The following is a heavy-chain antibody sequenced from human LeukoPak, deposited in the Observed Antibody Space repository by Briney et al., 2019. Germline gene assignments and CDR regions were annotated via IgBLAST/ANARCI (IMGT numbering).Heavy chain of an antibody. J-gene: IGHJ4*02. CDR2: IYPEDSDT. CDR3: ARIYCEVESTR. V-gene: IGHV5-51*01. D-gene: IGHD2-21*01. Sequence: GESLKISCKASGYTFSSYWIGWVRQMPGKGLEWMGFIYPEDSDTRYSPSFQGQVTISADTSISTAYLQWSSLKASDTAMYYCARIYCEVESTRWGQGTLVTVSS. CDR1: GYTFSSYW.